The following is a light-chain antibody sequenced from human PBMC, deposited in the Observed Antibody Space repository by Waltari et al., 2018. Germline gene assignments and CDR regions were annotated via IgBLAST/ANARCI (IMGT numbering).Light chain of an antibody. CDR2: DVS. J-gene: IGLJ2*01. V-gene: IGLV2-23*02. Sequence: QSALTQPASVSGSPGQSFPISCTGTSSHVGGYNYASWYQQHPGKAPKLMIYDVSKRPSGVSNRFSGSKSGNTASLTISGLQAEDEADYYCCSYAGSSKVFGGGTKLTVL. CDR1: SSHVGGYNY. CDR3: CSYAGSSKV.